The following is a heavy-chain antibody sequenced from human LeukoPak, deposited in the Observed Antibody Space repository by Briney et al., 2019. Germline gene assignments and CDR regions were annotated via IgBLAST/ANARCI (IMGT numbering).Heavy chain of an antibody. CDR2: IAYDGSVK. CDR3: AKDRTVLGATSFDY. Sequence: PGRSLRLSCPAARFPLSTFGMHWVRQAPGKGLEWVAAIAYDGSVKYYPDSLKGRLTISRDNSKNTLYLQMNSLRAEDTAVYSCAKDRTVLGATSFDYWGLGTLVTVSS. J-gene: IGHJ4*02. CDR1: RFPLSTFG. D-gene: IGHD1-26*01. V-gene: IGHV3-30*18.